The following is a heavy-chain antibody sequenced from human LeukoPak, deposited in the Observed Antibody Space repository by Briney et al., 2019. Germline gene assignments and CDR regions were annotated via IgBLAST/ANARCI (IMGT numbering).Heavy chain of an antibody. CDR1: GYTLTELS. V-gene: IGHV1-24*01. D-gene: IGHD5-12*01. J-gene: IGHJ4*02. Sequence: GVSVKVSCKVSGYTLTELSMHWVRQAPGKGLEWMGGFDPEDGETIYAQKFQGRVTMTEDTSTDTAYMELSSLRSEDTAVYYCATAADIVATIPFDYWGQGTLVTVSS. CDR3: ATAADIVATIPFDY. CDR2: FDPEDGET.